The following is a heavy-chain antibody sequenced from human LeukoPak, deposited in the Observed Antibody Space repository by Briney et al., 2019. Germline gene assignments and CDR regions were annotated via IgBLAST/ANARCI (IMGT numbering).Heavy chain of an antibody. CDR2: IYYSGST. Sequence: ASEALSLTCTVSGGSISSYYWSWIRQPPGKGLEWIGYIYYSGSTNYNPSLKSRVTISVDTSKNQFSLKLSSVTAADTAVYYCARATVGGYANYYYYYMDVWGKGTTVTISS. V-gene: IGHV4-59*01. J-gene: IGHJ6*03. CDR1: GGSISSYY. D-gene: IGHD5-12*01. CDR3: ARATVGGYANYYYYYMDV.